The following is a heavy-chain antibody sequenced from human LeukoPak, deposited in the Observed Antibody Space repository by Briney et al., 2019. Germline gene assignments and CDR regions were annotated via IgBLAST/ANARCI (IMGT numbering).Heavy chain of an antibody. CDR3: AKDTRPESSNRWDYFDY. CDR2: INWNSGSI. CDR1: GFTFDDYA. V-gene: IGHV3-9*01. D-gene: IGHD6-13*01. J-gene: IGHJ4*02. Sequence: SLRLSCAASGFTFDDYAMHWVRQAPGKGLEWVSGINWNSGSIGYADSVKGRFTISRDNAKNSLYLQMNSLRAEDTAFYYCAKDTRPESSNRWDYFDYWGQGTLVTVSS.